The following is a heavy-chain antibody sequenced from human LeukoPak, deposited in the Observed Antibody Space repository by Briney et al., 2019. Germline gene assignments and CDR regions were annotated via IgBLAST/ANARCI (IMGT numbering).Heavy chain of an antibody. V-gene: IGHV4-38-2*01. CDR3: ARQSSLYDFWSGAIDY. D-gene: IGHD3-3*01. J-gene: IGHJ4*02. Sequence: SETLSLTCAVSGYSISSGYYWGWIRQPPGKGLEWIGSIYHSGSTYYNPSLKSRVTISVDTSKNQFSLKLSSVTASDTAVYYCARQSSLYDFWSGAIDYWGQGTLVTVSS. CDR2: IYHSGST. CDR1: GYSISSGYY.